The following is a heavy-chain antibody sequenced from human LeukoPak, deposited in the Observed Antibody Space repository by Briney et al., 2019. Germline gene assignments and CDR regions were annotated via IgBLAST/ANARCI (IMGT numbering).Heavy chain of an antibody. Sequence: SGTLCLTCTVSGGSISGYYWGWIRQRPGERLGWIRYFYYSRRTIYNPSLKSRIPKPVDTSKDQFSLKLSSVTAADTAVYYCARLGGMAVAGTAHWGPGTLVTVSS. CDR1: GGSISGYY. V-gene: IGHV4-59*08. J-gene: IGHJ4*02. CDR2: FYYSRRT. D-gene: IGHD6-19*01. CDR3: ARLGGMAVAGTAH.